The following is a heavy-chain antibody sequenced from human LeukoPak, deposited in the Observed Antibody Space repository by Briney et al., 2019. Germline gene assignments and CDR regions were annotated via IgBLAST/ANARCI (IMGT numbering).Heavy chain of an antibody. CDR1: GFSFSSYG. V-gene: IGHV3-33*01. J-gene: IGHJ4*02. CDR2: IWFDGTNK. D-gene: IGHD4-11*01. Sequence: GGSLRLSCAASGFSFSSYGMHWVRQAPGKGLEWVAVIWFDGTNKYYADSVKGRFTISRDNSKNTLYLQMNSLRAEDTAVFYCARGDSNYRWYFDYWGQGTLVTVSS. CDR3: ARGDSNYRWYFDY.